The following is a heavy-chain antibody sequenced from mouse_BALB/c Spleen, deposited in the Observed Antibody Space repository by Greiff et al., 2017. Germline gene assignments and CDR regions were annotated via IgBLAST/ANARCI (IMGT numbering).Heavy chain of an antibody. Sequence: EVKLVESGGGLVKPGGSLKLSCAASGFTFSDYYMYWVRQTPEKRLEWVATISDGGSYTYYPDSVKGRFTISRDNAKNNLYLQMSSLKSEDTAMYYCARGDYDYDVGAMDYWGQGTSVTVSS. J-gene: IGHJ4*01. CDR2: ISDGGSYT. CDR1: GFTFSDYY. D-gene: IGHD2-4*01. V-gene: IGHV5-4*02. CDR3: ARGDYDYDVGAMDY.